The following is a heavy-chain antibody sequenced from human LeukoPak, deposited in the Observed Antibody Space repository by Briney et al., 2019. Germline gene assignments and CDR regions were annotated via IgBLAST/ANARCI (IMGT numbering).Heavy chain of an antibody. CDR2: ISAGGGST. CDR3: ARAYSRESGYDFVFEN. CDR1: GLTFSDYS. V-gene: IGHV3-23*01. J-gene: IGHJ4*02. D-gene: IGHD5-12*01. Sequence: GGSLRLSCAVSGLTFSDYSMAWVRQAPGKGLFWVSGISAGGGSTYYADSVKGRFTISRDNSKNTLYLLLNRLRAEDTAVYYCARAYSRESGYDFVFENWGQGTLVSVSS.